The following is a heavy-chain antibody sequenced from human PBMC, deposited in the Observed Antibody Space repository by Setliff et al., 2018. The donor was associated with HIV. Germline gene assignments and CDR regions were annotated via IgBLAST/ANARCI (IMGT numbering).Heavy chain of an antibody. Sequence: ASVKVSCKASGYSFTDYYIHWVRQAPGQGLEWMGWINPKSDGTNYAQKFQGWITMTRDTSISTAYMALSRLRSDDTAVYYCARGMDYDDTSGYYQYYFDYWGQGTLVTVSS. D-gene: IGHD3-22*01. J-gene: IGHJ4*02. CDR1: GYSFTDYY. V-gene: IGHV1-2*04. CDR3: ARGMDYDDTSGYYQYYFDY. CDR2: INPKSDGT.